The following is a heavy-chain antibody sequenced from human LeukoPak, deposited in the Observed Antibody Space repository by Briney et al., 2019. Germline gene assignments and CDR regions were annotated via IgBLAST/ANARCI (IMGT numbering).Heavy chain of an antibody. CDR2: INTDGTVT. CDR3: ATKQWLAPPPDS. CDR1: GFTFSKYW. V-gene: IGHV3-74*01. Sequence: GGSLRLSCAASGFTFSKYWMLWVRQAPGKGLESVSRINTDGTVTTYADSVRGRFTVSRDNADNKMFLQMNSVRDEDTAVYYCATKQWLAPPPDSWGQGTPVTVSS. J-gene: IGHJ4*02. D-gene: IGHD6-19*01.